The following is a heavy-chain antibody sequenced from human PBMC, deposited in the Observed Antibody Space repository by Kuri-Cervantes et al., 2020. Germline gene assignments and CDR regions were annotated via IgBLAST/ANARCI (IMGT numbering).Heavy chain of an antibody. CDR2: INQDESQR. J-gene: IGHJ4*02. V-gene: IGHV3-7*04. CDR1: RFTFSRYW. CDR3: ARADSGRGGEAD. D-gene: IGHD3-10*01. Sequence: GESLKISCAASRFTFSRYWMSWVRQAPGKGLEWVANINQDESQRYYVDSVKGRFTISRDNAKNSLYLQMNSLRAEDTAVYYCARADSGRGGEADWGQGTLVTVSS.